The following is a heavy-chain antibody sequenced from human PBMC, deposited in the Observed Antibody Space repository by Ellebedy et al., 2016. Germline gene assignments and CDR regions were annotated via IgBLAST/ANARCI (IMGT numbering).Heavy chain of an antibody. CDR1: GFTFSSYS. CDR3: ARDSSGWYAGD. D-gene: IGHD6-19*01. V-gene: IGHV3-21*01. J-gene: IGHJ4*02. Sequence: GGSLRLXCAASGFTFSSYSMNWVRQAPGKGLEWVSSISSSSSYIYYADSVKGRFTISRDNAKNSLYLQMNSLRAEDTAVYYCARDSSGWYAGDWGQGTLVTVSS. CDR2: ISSSSSYI.